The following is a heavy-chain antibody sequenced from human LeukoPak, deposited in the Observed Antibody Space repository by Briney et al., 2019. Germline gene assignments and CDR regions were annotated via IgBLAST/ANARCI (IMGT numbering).Heavy chain of an antibody. CDR3: ARSGYSGYDYFDYFDY. D-gene: IGHD5-12*01. CDR2: IKQDGSEK. CDR1: GFTFSSYW. Sequence: GGSLRLSCAASGFTFSSYWMTWVRQAPGKGLEWVANIKQDGSEKYYVDSVKGRFTISRDNAKNSLYLQMNSLRAEDTAVYYCARSGYSGYDYFDYFDYWGQGTLVTVSS. J-gene: IGHJ4*02. V-gene: IGHV3-7*01.